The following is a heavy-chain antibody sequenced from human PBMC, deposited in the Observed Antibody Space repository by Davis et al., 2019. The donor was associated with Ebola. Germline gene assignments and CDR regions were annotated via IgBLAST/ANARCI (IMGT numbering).Heavy chain of an antibody. V-gene: IGHV2-26*01. Sequence: SGPTLVKPTETLTLTCTVSGFSLSNVRMGVSWIRQPPGKALEWLANIFSNDEKSYSTSLKSRLTVSQDTSKSQVVLSMTNMDPVDTATYYCARIVVPAVVSHFDNWGQGTLVTVSS. J-gene: IGHJ4*02. CDR1: GFSLSNVRMG. D-gene: IGHD2-2*01. CDR3: ARIVVPAVVSHFDN. CDR2: IFSNDEK.